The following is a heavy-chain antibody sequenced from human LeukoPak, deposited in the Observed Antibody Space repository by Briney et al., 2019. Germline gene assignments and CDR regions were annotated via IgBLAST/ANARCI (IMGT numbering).Heavy chain of an antibody. D-gene: IGHD5-12*01. CDR3: ARDAPYSGYDPYNLFDY. CDR2: IKQDGSEK. J-gene: IGHJ4*02. V-gene: IGHV3-7*01. CDR1: GFTFSSYW. Sequence: GGSLRLSCAASGFTFSSYWMSWVRQAPGKGLEWVANIKQDGSEKYYVDSVKGRFTISRDNTKNSLYLQMNSLRAEDTAVYYCARDAPYSGYDPYNLFDYWGQGTLVTVSS.